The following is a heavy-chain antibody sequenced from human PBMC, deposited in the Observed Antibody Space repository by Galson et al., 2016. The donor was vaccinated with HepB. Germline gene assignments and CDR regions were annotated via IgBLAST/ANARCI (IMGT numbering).Heavy chain of an antibody. Sequence: SVKVSCKASGGMYSSYAISWVRQAPGQGLEWMGGIIPIFGTTYYAQKFQGRVTITADKSTSTAYMELSSLRSEDTAVYYCTRRDSSGFYNAYNWFDPGAREPWSPSPQ. J-gene: IGHJ5*02. CDR3: TRRDSSGFYNAYNWFDP. V-gene: IGHV1-69*06. D-gene: IGHD3-22*01. CDR2: IIPIFGTT. CDR1: GGMYSSYA.